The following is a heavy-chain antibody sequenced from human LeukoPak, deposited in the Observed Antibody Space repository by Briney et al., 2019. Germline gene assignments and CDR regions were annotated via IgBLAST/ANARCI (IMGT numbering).Heavy chain of an antibody. CDR2: INPNSGGT. D-gene: IGHD2-2*01. CDR1: GYTFTGYH. Sequence: ASVKVSCKASGYTFTGYHMHWVRQAPGQGLEWMAWINPNSGGTNYAQKFQGRVTMTRDTSISTAYMELSRLRSDDTAVYYCARGRPHAVVVPAAFDPWGQGTLVTVSS. CDR3: ARGRPHAVVVPAAFDP. J-gene: IGHJ5*02. V-gene: IGHV1-2*02.